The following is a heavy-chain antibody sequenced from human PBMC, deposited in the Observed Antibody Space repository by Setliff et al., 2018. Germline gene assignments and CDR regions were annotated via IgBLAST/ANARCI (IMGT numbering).Heavy chain of an antibody. J-gene: IGHJ3*02. CDR3: TRDWGGVGATNAFDI. Sequence: PGGSLRLSCEASGFTFSRYWMHWVRQAPGKGLVWVSHIHNDGTSTSYADSVKGRFTISRDNAKNTVYLEMNRLRAEDTAIYYCTRDWGGVGATNAFDIWGQGTMVTVSS. V-gene: IGHV3-74*01. D-gene: IGHD1-26*01. CDR2: IHNDGTST. CDR1: GFTFSRYW.